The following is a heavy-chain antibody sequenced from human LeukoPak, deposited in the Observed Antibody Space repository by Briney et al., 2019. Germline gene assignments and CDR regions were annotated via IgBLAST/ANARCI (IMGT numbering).Heavy chain of an antibody. CDR2: ISWNSGSI. D-gene: IGHD6-19*01. Sequence: QPGRSLRLSCAASGFTFDDYAMHWVRQAPGKGLEWVSGISWNSGSIGYADSVKGRFTISRDNAKNSLYLQMNSLRAEDTALYCCAKGGSGWPEAFDYWGQGTLVTVSS. J-gene: IGHJ4*02. V-gene: IGHV3-9*01. CDR3: AKGGSGWPEAFDY. CDR1: GFTFDDYA.